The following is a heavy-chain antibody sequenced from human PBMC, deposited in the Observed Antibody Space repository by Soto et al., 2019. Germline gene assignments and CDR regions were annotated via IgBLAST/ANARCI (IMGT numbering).Heavy chain of an antibody. Sequence: QVQLVQSGAEVKKPGSSVKVSCEASGGTFSSYSFSWVRQAPGQGLEWMGRVVPILGMANYAQKFQGRVTIPADKSTSTAYMEMRSVRSDDTAVYYGARGGAVVVPGSVDRHNWFDPWGQGTLVTVSS. D-gene: IGHD2-2*01. CDR1: GGTFSSYS. CDR2: VVPILGMA. J-gene: IGHJ5*02. CDR3: ARGGAVVVPGSVDRHNWFDP. V-gene: IGHV1-69*02.